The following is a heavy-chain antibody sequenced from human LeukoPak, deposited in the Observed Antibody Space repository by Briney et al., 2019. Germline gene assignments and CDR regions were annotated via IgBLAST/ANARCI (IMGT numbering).Heavy chain of an antibody. CDR1: GFTFSSYS. CDR3: ARAGGDYYDSSGYPVGPYYFDY. J-gene: IGHJ4*02. CDR2: ISSSSSYI. V-gene: IGHV3-21*01. D-gene: IGHD3-22*01. Sequence: GGSLRLSCAVSGFTFSSYSMNWVRQAPGKGLEWVSSISSSSSYIYYADSVKGRFTISRDNAKNSLYLQMNSLRAEDTAVYYCARAGGDYYDSSGYPVGPYYFDYWGQGTLVTVSS.